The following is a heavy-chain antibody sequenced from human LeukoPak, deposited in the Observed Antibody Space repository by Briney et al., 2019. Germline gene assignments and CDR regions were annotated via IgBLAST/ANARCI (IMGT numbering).Heavy chain of an antibody. CDR2: ISDSGGST. CDR3: AKDLSRAVAADWFDP. Sequence: GGSLRLSCAASGFTFSNYDMSWVRQAPGKGLEWVSSISDSGGSTYYADSVKGRFTISRDNSRNTLYLQMTNLRAADTAVYYCAKDLSRAVAADWFDPWDQGSLVTVSS. CDR1: GFTFSNYD. D-gene: IGHD6-19*01. J-gene: IGHJ5*02. V-gene: IGHV3-23*01.